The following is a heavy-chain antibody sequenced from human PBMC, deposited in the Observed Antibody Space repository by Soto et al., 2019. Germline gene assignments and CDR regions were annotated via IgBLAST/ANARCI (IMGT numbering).Heavy chain of an antibody. CDR1: GYTFTGYY. Sequence: ASVKVSCKASGYTFTGYYMHWVRQAPGQGLEWMGWINPNSGGTNYAQKFQGWVTMTRDTSISTAYMELSRLRSDDTAVYYCALGGAVAGTYYYYYMDVWGKGTTVTVSS. CDR3: ALGGAVAGTYYYYYMDV. V-gene: IGHV1-2*04. CDR2: INPNSGGT. D-gene: IGHD6-19*01. J-gene: IGHJ6*03.